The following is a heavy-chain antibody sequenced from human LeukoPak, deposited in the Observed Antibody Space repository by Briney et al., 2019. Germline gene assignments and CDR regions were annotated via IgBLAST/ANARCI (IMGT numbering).Heavy chain of an antibody. Sequence: GESLQISCKGSGYSFSSYWIGWVRQMPGKGLEWMGIIYPSDSDTRYSPSFQGQVTFSADKSSNTAYLQWSSLKASDTAMYYCARHGRGYSYALDWFDPWGQGTLVTVSS. V-gene: IGHV5-51*01. CDR3: ARHGRGYSYALDWFDP. J-gene: IGHJ5*02. D-gene: IGHD5-18*01. CDR1: GYSFSSYW. CDR2: IYPSDSDT.